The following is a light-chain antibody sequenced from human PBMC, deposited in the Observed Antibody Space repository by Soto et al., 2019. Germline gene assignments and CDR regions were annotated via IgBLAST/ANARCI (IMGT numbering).Light chain of an antibody. CDR1: SSDIGGYNY. CDR2: DVS. CDR3: SSYTTISTVV. V-gene: IGLV2-14*03. Sequence: LTQPASVSGSPGQSITISCTGTSSDIGGYNYVSWYQQHPGKAPQLMIYDVSNRPSGLSNRFSGSKSGNTASLTISGLQAEDAADYYCSSYTTISTVVFGGGTKVTVL. J-gene: IGLJ2*01.